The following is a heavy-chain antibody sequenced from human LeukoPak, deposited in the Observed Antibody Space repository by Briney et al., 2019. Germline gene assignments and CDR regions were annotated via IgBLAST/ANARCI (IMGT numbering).Heavy chain of an antibody. CDR3: ARDHLPVALGYCSGGSCYGFGDY. J-gene: IGHJ4*02. V-gene: IGHV3-7*01. CDR1: GFTFNSYW. Sequence: PGGSLRLSCAASGFTFNSYWMSWVRQAPGKGLEWVANIKQDGSEKYYVDSVKGRFTISRDNAKNSLYLQMNSLRAEDTAVYYCARDHLPVALGYCSGGSCYGFGDYWGQGTLVTVSS. CDR2: IKQDGSEK. D-gene: IGHD2-15*01.